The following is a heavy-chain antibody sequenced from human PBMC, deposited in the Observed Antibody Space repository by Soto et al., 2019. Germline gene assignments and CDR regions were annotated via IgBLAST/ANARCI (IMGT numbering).Heavy chain of an antibody. CDR2: ISSSGGST. CDR3: AKARYCSSTSCYQFDH. D-gene: IGHD2-2*01. V-gene: IGHV3-23*01. J-gene: IGHJ4*02. CDR1: GFTFSSYT. Sequence: QRLSCAASGFTFSSYTMNWVRQAPGKGLEWVSSISSSGGSTYYADSVKGRFTISRDNSKNTLYLQMNSLRPEDTAVYYCAKARYCSSTSCYQFDHWGQGTVVTVSS.